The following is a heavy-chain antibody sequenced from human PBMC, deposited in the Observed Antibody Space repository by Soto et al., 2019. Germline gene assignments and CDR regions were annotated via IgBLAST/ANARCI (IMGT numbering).Heavy chain of an antibody. CDR1: GFTFSTYW. CDR3: AKEGEHSSGWANFDY. D-gene: IGHD6-19*01. J-gene: IGHJ4*02. V-gene: IGHV3-23*01. Sequence: GGSLRLSCEAPGFTFSTYWMSWVRQAPGKGLEWVSAISGSGVSTYYADSVKGRFTISRDNSKNTLYLQMNSLRAEDTAVYYCAKEGEHSSGWANFDYWGQGTLVTVSS. CDR2: ISGSGVST.